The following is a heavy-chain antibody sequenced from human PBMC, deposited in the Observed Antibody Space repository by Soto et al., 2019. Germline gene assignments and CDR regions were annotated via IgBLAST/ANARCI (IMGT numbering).Heavy chain of an antibody. CDR1: GFTFDDYA. CDR3: AKDPYSSLGSWCDP. V-gene: IGHV3-9*01. J-gene: IGHJ5*02. Sequence: EVQLVESGGGLVQPGRSLRLSCAASGFTFDDYAMHWVRQAPGKGLEWVSGISWNSGSIGYADSVKGRFTISRDNAKNSLYLQMNSLRAEDTALYYCAKDPYSSLGSWCDPWGQGTLVTVSS. CDR2: ISWNSGSI. D-gene: IGHD6-13*01.